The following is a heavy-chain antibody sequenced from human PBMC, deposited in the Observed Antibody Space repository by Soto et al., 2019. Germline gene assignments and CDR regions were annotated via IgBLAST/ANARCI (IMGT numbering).Heavy chain of an antibody. D-gene: IGHD3-22*01. V-gene: IGHV3-30*09. CDR3: AKGTSGSAYSSSGY. Sequence: QPGGSLRISCAVPRFSFTSFAMHWVRQAPGKGLEWMAVISYDGSEEFYADSAKGRFAISRDNSKNTVSLQMDSLRAEDTALYYCAKGTSGSAYSSSGYWGQGA. J-gene: IGHJ4*02. CDR2: ISYDGSEE. CDR1: RFSFTSFA.